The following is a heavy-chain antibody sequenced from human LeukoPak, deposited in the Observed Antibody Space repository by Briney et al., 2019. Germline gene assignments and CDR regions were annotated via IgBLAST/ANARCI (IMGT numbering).Heavy chain of an antibody. D-gene: IGHD7-27*01. J-gene: IGHJ4*02. CDR2: ISTSSIYI. CDR1: GVSISSSNSY. CDR3: ARHSAEKYTGAYGWAPPDDY. V-gene: IGHV3-21*01. Sequence: ETLSLTCTVSGVSISSSNSYWGWVRQAPGKGLEWVSSISTSSIYIYYADSMKGRFTISRDNGKKSLYLQMNSLRTEDTAVYYCARHSAEKYTGAYGWAPPDDYWGQGTLVTVSS.